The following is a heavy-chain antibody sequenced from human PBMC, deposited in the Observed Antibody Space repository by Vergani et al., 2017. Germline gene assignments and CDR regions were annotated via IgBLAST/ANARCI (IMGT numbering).Heavy chain of an antibody. V-gene: IGHV4-59*02. CDR1: GFSVTDYN. CDR3: AGDTHSWQRADR. J-gene: IGHJ5*02. Sequence: QAQLQESGPGLVKPSETLSLNCHVFGFSVTDYNCNWIRQAPGKGLEWIGSLSTTGGATHASHNPSLKSRVSIAVDTSKCQFSLRLTSVTAADSAIYYCAGDTHSWQRADRWGQGLLVSVSS. CDR2: LSTTGGA. D-gene: IGHD6-13*01.